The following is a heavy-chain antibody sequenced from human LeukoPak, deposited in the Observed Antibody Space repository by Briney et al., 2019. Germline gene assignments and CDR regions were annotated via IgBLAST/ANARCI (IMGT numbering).Heavy chain of an antibody. J-gene: IGHJ4*02. D-gene: IGHD6-6*01. CDR1: GYTLTGYY. CDR3: ARVSIAARRVDY. CDR2: INPNSGGT. V-gene: IGHV1-2*02. Sequence: GASVKVSCKASGYTLTGYYMHWVRQAPGQGLEWMGWINPNSGGTNYAQKFQGRVTMTRDTSISTAYMELSRLRSDDTAVYYCARVSIAARRVDYWGQGTLVTVSS.